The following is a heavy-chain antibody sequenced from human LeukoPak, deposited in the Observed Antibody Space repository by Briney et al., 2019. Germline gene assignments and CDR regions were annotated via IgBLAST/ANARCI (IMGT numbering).Heavy chain of an antibody. CDR2: IYYSGST. V-gene: IGHV4-39*01. Sequence: SETLSLTCTVSGGSISSSSSYWGWIRQPPGKGLEWMGSIYYSGSTYYNPSLKSRVTISVDTSKNQFSLKLSSVTAADTAVYYCARLRRIAAAGWVFDYWGQGTLVTVSS. D-gene: IGHD6-13*01. J-gene: IGHJ4*02. CDR3: ARLRRIAAAGWVFDY. CDR1: GGSISSSSSY.